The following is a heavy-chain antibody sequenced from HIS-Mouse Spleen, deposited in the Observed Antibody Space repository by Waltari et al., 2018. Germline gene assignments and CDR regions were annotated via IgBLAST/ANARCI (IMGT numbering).Heavy chain of an antibody. CDR2: IYYSGRT. D-gene: IGHD6-13*01. CDR3: AREIPYSSSWYDWYFDL. V-gene: IGHV4-39*07. Sequence: QLQLQESGPGLVKPSETLSLTCTVSGGSISSSSYYWGWIRQPPGKGLEWIGSIYYSGRTDYNPSRQSRVTRSVDTSKNQFSLKLSAVTAADTAVYYCAREIPYSSSWYDWYFDLWGRGTLVTVSS. J-gene: IGHJ2*01. CDR1: GGSISSSSYY.